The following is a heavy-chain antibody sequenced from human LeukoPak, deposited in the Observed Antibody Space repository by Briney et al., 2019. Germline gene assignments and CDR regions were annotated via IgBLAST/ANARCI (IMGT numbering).Heavy chain of an antibody. CDR2: IYTSGST. V-gene: IGHV4-61*02. CDR1: GGSVSSENSY. D-gene: IGHD3-10*01. Sequence: SETLSLTCTVSGGSVSSENSYWNWIRQPAGKGLEWIGRIYTSGSTNYNPSLKSRVTMSVDTSKNQFSLKLTSVTAADTAVYYCARDRYGSGSYYKSWFDPWGQGTLVTVSS. J-gene: IGHJ5*02. CDR3: ARDRYGSGSYYKSWFDP.